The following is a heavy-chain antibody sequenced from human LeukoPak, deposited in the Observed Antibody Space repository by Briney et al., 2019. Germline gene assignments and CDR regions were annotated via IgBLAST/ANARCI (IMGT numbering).Heavy chain of an antibody. CDR3: ASLIAVANFDY. CDR2: ISSSSSYI. Sequence: PGGSLRLSCAASGFTFSSYSMNWVRQAPGKGLEWVSSISSSSSYIYYADSVKGRFTISRDNAKNSLYLQMNSLRAEDTAVYYCASLIAVANFDYWGQGTLVTVSS. J-gene: IGHJ4*02. V-gene: IGHV3-21*01. D-gene: IGHD6-19*01. CDR1: GFTFSSYS.